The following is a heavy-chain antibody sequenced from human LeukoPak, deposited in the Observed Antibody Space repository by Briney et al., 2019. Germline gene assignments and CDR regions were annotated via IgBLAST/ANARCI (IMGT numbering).Heavy chain of an antibody. CDR1: GFTFDDYG. CDR3: AREGYYDSSGTNDY. Sequence: GGSLRLSCAASGFTFDDYGMSWVRQAPGKGLEWVANIKQDGSEKYYVDSVKGRFTISRDNAKNSLYLQMNSLRAEDTAVYYCAREGYYDSSGTNDYWGQGTLVTVS. J-gene: IGHJ4*02. V-gene: IGHV3-7*01. CDR2: IKQDGSEK. D-gene: IGHD3-22*01.